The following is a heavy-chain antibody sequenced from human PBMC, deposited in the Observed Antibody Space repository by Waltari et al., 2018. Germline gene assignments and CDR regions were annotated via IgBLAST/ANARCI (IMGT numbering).Heavy chain of an antibody. J-gene: IGHJ4*02. D-gene: IGHD2-15*01. Sequence: QLQLPDSRPGLVKPSGTLPFTCDASGDPLFSHYFWSRVRQSPEKGLEWIGQVKRGGGTNYSPSFASRVIMSLDISINHVSLNMHSATAADTAVYYCARDRGGGLYLDSWGRGILVSVSP. CDR3: ARDRGGGLYLDS. V-gene: IGHV4-4*02. CDR2: VKRGGGT. CDR1: GDPLFSHYF.